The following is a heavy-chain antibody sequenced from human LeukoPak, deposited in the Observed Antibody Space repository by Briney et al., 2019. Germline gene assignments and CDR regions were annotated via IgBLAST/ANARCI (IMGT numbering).Heavy chain of an antibody. D-gene: IGHD4/OR15-4a*01. V-gene: IGHV3-73*01. CDR3: ATGGMMLNY. J-gene: IGHJ4*02. CDR1: GFTFSGSA. Sequence: GGSLRLSCTASGFTFSGSAMHWVRQASGKGLEWVGRIRSKANSYATVYAASVKGRFTISRDDSKNTAYLQMDSLKTEDTAVYSCATGGMMLNYWGQGTLVTVSS. CDR2: IRSKANSYAT.